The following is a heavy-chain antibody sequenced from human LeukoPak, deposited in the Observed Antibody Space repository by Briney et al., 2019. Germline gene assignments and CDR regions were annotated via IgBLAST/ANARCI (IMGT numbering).Heavy chain of an antibody. CDR2: INPNSGGT. CDR1: GYTFTGYY. V-gene: IGHV1-2*02. Sequence: ASVKVSCKASGYTFTGYYMHWVRQAPGQGLVWMGWINPNSGGTNYAQKFQGRVTMTRDTSISTAYMELSRLRSDDTAVYYCAREWVRYCSGGSCYGGPAFDIWGQGTMVTVSS. J-gene: IGHJ3*02. D-gene: IGHD2-15*01. CDR3: AREWVRYCSGGSCYGGPAFDI.